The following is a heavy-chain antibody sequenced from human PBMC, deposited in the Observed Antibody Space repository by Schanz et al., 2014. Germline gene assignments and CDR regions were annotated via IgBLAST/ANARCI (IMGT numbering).Heavy chain of an antibody. Sequence: QVQLVQSGAEVKKPGASVKVSCKASGYTFTSYGITWVRQAPGQGLEWMGWINGYNGHTLYAQKFQGRFTMTTDTSTSTSYMELTSLRFDGTAVYYCARDFSAYVGNCFDYWGQGTLGTVSS. V-gene: IGHV1-18*01. J-gene: IGHJ4*02. CDR3: ARDFSAYVGNCFDY. D-gene: IGHD3-16*01. CDR1: GYTFTSYG. CDR2: INGYNGHT.